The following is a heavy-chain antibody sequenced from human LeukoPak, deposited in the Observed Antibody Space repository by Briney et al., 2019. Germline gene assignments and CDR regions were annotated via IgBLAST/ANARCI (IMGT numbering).Heavy chain of an antibody. V-gene: IGHV3-30*02. CDR2: MRYDGSNK. CDR1: GFTFSSYG. J-gene: IGHJ6*03. D-gene: IGHD6-6*01. CDR3: AKGGSSQYYYYMDV. Sequence: PGGSLRLSCAASGFTFSSYGMHWVRQAPGKGLEWVTFMRYDGSNKYYADSVKGRFTISRDNSKNTLYLQMYSLRPEDTAVYYCAKGGSSQYYYYMDVWGKGTTVTVSS.